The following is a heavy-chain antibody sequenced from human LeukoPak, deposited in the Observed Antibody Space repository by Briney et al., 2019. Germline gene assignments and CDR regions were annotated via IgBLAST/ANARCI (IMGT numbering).Heavy chain of an antibody. V-gene: IGHV4-59*12. CDR2: IYYSGST. D-gene: IGHD6-6*01. CDR1: GGSISSYY. Sequence: SETLSLTCTVSGGSISSYYWSWIRQPPGKGLEWIGYIYYSGSTNYNPSLKSRVTISVDTSKNQFSLKLSSVTAADTAVYYCARDLGIAARGADAFDIWGQGTMVTVSS. CDR3: ARDLGIAARGADAFDI. J-gene: IGHJ3*02.